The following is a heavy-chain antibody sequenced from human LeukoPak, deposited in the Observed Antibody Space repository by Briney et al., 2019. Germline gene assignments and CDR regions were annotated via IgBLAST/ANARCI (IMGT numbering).Heavy chain of an antibody. CDR2: IRPDGSGA. D-gene: IGHD3-10*01. V-gene: IGHV3-74*01. CDR3: TRDLIAGSGTYDY. CDR1: GFTFSRHW. Sequence: GGSLRLSCAASGFTFSRHWMHWVRQAPGKGLVWVSRIRPDGSGANYADSVEGRFTISRDNAKDTLYLQMNSLRAEDTGLYYCTRDLIAGSGTYDYWGQGTLVTVSS. J-gene: IGHJ4*02.